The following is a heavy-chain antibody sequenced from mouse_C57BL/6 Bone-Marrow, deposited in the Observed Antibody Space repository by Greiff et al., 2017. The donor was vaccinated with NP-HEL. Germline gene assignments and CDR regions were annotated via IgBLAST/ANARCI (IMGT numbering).Heavy chain of an antibody. J-gene: IGHJ2*01. D-gene: IGHD1-1*01. Sequence: LQESGPELVKPGASVKISCKASGYAFSSSWMNWVKQRPGKGLEWIGRIYPGDGDTNYNGKFKGKATLTADKSSSTAYMQLSSLTSEDSAVYFCAREVVGDYWGQGTTLTVSS. CDR3: AREVVGDY. CDR1: GYAFSSSW. V-gene: IGHV1-82*01. CDR2: IYPGDGDT.